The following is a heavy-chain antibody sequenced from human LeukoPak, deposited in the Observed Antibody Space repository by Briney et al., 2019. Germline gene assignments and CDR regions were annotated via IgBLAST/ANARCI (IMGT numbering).Heavy chain of an antibody. CDR1: GFTFSSYS. V-gene: IGHV3-48*04. CDR3: ARGLVRSVFDI. CDR2: ISSSSSTI. Sequence: PGGSLRLSCAASGFTFSSYSMNWVRQAPGKGLEWVSYISSSSSTIYYAGSVKGRFTISRDNAKNSLYLQMNSLRAEDTAVYYCARGLVRSVFDIWGQGTMVTVSS. D-gene: IGHD6-19*01. J-gene: IGHJ3*02.